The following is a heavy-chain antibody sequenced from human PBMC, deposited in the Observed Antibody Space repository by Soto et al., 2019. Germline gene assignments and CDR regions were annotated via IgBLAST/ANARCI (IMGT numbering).Heavy chain of an antibody. V-gene: IGHV3-7*05. D-gene: IGHD6-13*01. Sequence: EVQLVESGGGLVQPGGSLRLSCVASGFSFGSSWMTWVRQAPGKGLEWVANIKKDGSQISFLDSVRGRFTIPRDNAKNSLYLQMNSRRAEDTALYYCSRDVSAGSSSLYLDDFDIWGQGTMVTISS. CDR2: IKKDGSQI. CDR3: SRDVSAGSSSLYLDDFDI. CDR1: GFSFGSSW. J-gene: IGHJ3*02.